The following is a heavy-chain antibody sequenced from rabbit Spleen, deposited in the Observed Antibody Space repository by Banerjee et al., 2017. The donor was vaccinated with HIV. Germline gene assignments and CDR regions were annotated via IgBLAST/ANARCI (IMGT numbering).Heavy chain of an antibody. CDR2: IATGSGST. D-gene: IGHD4-1*01. CDR1: GIDFSSYYY. CDR3: AKGDSSDITHFKL. Sequence: QEQLEESGGDLVKPGGTLTLTCKASGIDFSSYYYMCWVRQAPGKGLEWIGCIATGSGSTYYASWAKGRFTSSKTSSTTVTLQMTSLTAADTATYFCAKGDSSDITHFKLWGPGTLVTVS. V-gene: IGHV1S45*01. J-gene: IGHJ4*01.